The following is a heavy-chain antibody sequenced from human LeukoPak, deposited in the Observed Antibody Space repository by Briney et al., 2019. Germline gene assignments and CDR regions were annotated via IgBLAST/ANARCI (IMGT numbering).Heavy chain of an antibody. D-gene: IGHD3-22*01. V-gene: IGHV3-49*03. CDR3: ITFSMIVVVITD. CDR2: ISGGTT. J-gene: IGHJ4*02. Sequence: GGSLRLSCTASGFTFGDYLMSWFRQAPGKGLEWIGFISGGTTEYAASVKGRFTISRDDSTSIAYLQMNSLTTEDTAVYYCITFSMIVVVITDWGQGTLVTVSS. CDR1: GFTFGDYL.